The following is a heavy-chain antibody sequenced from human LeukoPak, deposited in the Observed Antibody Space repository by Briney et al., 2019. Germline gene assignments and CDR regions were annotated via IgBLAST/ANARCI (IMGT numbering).Heavy chain of an antibody. J-gene: IGHJ4*02. V-gene: IGHV4-34*01. CDR3: ARGLGGSYYGYFDY. D-gene: IGHD1-26*01. Sequence: SETLSLTCAVYGGSFSGYYWSWIRQPPGKGLEWTGEINHSGSTNYNPSLKSRVTISVDTSKNQFSLKLSSVTAADTAVYYCARGLGGSYYGYFDYWGQGTLVTVSS. CDR2: INHSGST. CDR1: GGSFSGYY.